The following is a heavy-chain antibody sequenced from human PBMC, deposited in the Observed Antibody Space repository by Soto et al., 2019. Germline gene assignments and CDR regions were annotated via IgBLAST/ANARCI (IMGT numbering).Heavy chain of an antibody. V-gene: IGHV1-69*01. CDR2: IIPIFNSA. J-gene: IGHJ4*02. CDR3: AREVTVASYSFDF. CDR1: GGTFNDYA. Sequence: VQLVQSGAEVKRTGSSVKVSCKASGGTFNDYALSWVRQAPGQGLEWMGGIIPIFNSANYAQKFQGRVTITADDSTSTAYMELRSLRPDDTAVYYCAREVTVASYSFDFWGQGTLVTVSS. D-gene: IGHD5-12*01.